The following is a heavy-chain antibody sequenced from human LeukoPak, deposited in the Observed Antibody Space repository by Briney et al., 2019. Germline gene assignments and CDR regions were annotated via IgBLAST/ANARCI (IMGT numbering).Heavy chain of an antibody. D-gene: IGHD3-10*01. CDR2: ISGSGGST. V-gene: IGHV3-23*01. CDR1: GFTFSSYA. Sequence: LTGGSLRLSCAASGFTFSSYAMSWVRQAPGKGLEWVSAISGSGGSTYYADSVKGRFTISRDNSKNTLYLQMNSLRAEDTAVYYCAKVWDQGYYIGRYFDYWGQGTLVTVSS. CDR3: AKVWDQGYYIGRYFDY. J-gene: IGHJ4*02.